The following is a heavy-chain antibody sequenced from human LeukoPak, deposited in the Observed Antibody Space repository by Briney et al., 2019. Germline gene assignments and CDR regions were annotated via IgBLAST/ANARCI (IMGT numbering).Heavy chain of an antibody. CDR3: ARNNGMDV. CDR2: VNRDGSET. CDR1: GFALSSHW. V-gene: IGHV3-7*03. J-gene: IGHJ6*02. Sequence: GGSLRLSCAASGFALSSHWMTWVRQVPGRGPEWVANVNRDGSETYYLDSVRGRFTISKDNAKNSLYLQMNSLRAEDTALYHCARNNGMDVWGQGTTVIVSS.